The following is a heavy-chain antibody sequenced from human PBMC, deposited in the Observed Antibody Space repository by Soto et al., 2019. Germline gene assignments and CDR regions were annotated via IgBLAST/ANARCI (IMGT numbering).Heavy chain of an antibody. CDR1: GFTFSAYE. J-gene: IGHJ4*02. Sequence: EVHLVESGGGLVEPGGSLRLSCAASGFTFSAYEMNWVRQAPGRGLEWLSYISGSGSFIYYADSVKGRSTISRDNAKKTVYLQMSSLRPEDTAFYYCAREGALSWFGEGKGEGYFHYWGQGTLVTVSS. D-gene: IGHD3-10*01. V-gene: IGHV3-48*03. CDR2: ISGSGSFI. CDR3: AREGALSWFGEGKGEGYFHY.